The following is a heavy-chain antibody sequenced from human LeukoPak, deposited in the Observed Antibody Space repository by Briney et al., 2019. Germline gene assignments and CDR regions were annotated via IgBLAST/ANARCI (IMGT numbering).Heavy chain of an antibody. CDR3: AREWKDYDILTGCCDY. V-gene: IGHV1-46*01. D-gene: IGHD3-9*01. CDR2: INPSGGST. Sequence: GASVKVSCKASGYTFTSYYMHWVRQAPGQGLEWMGIINPSGGSTSYAQKFQGRVTMTRDTSTSTVYMELSSLRSEDTAVYYCAREWKDYDILTGCCDYWGQGTLVTVSS. J-gene: IGHJ4*02. CDR1: GYTFTSYY.